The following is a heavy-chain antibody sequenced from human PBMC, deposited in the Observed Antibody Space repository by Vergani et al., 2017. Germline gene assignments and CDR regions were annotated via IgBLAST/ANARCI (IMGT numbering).Heavy chain of an antibody. CDR1: GGSISSGGYY. J-gene: IGHJ4*02. CDR3: AGDIRDTAMVGGSLGFDY. CDR2: IYYSGST. Sequence: QVPLQESGPGLVKPSQTLSLTCTVSGGSISSGGYYWSWIRQHPGKGLEWIGYIYYSGSTYYNPSLKSRVTISVDTSKNQFSLKLSPVTAADTAVYYCAGDIRDTAMVGGSLGFDYWGQGTLVTVAS. D-gene: IGHD5-18*01. V-gene: IGHV4-31*03.